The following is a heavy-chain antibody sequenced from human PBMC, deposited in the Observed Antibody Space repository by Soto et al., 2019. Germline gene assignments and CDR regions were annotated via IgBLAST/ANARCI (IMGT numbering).Heavy chain of an antibody. CDR1: GFTFSSYS. Sequence: EVQLVESGGGLVKPGGSLRLSCAASGFTFSSYSMNWVRQAPGKGLEWCSSISSSSSYIYYADSVKGRFTISRDNAQNSLYLQMNSLRAEDTAMYYFAREAEMVREFYDACDIWGQGKMVTVSS. J-gene: IGHJ3*02. CDR3: AREAEMVREFYDACDI. D-gene: IGHD3-10*01. CDR2: ISSSSSYI. V-gene: IGHV3-21*01.